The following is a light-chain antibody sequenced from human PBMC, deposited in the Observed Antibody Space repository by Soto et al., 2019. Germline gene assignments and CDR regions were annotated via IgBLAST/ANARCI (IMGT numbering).Light chain of an antibody. V-gene: IGKV3-15*01. Sequence: EIVMTQSPATLSVSPGERATLSCRASQTVSSNLAWYQQKPGQAPRLLIYGASTRAPGIPARFSGSGSGTEFTLPISSLQSEDVAVYYCQQYNDWPPFTIGPGTRVDIK. CDR3: QQYNDWPPFT. CDR1: QTVSSN. CDR2: GAS. J-gene: IGKJ3*01.